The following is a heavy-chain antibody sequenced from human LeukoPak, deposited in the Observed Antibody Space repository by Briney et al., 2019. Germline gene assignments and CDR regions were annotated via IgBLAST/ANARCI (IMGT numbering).Heavy chain of an antibody. CDR3: ARGSLVRGKGRDV. V-gene: IGHV4-34*01. Sequence: PSETLSLTCAVYGGSFSGYYWSWIRQPPGKGLEWIGEINHSGSTNYNPSLKSRVTISVDTSKNQFSLKLSSVTAADTAVYYCARGSLVRGKGRDVWGKGTTLTVSS. CDR2: INHSGST. J-gene: IGHJ6*04. D-gene: IGHD3-10*01. CDR1: GGSFSGYY.